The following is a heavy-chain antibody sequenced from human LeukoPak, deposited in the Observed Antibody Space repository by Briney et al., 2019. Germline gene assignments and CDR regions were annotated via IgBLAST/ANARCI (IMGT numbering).Heavy chain of an antibody. V-gene: IGHV3-30*03. J-gene: IGHJ4*02. Sequence: GGSLRLSCAASGFTFSSYGMHWVRQAPGKGLEWVAVISYDGSNKYYADSVKGRFTISRDNSKNTVYLQMNNLKTEDTAVYYCASVLDYWGQGILVTVSS. CDR3: ASVLDY. CDR2: ISYDGSNK. CDR1: GFTFSSYG.